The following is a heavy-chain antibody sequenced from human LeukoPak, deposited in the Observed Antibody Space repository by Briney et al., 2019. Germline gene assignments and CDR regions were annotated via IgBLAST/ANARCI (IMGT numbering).Heavy chain of an antibody. CDR1: EFMFSDYW. CDR3: ATYDNWVAGDV. D-gene: IGHD1-1*01. J-gene: IGHJ6*02. Sequence: GGSLRLSCAASEFMFSDYWMSWVRQAPGKGPEWVASINKDGSEEYYADSVKGRFTVSRDNAKNSLFLQMNNLRVEGTAIYYCATYDNWVAGDVWGQGTTVSVSS. CDR2: INKDGSEE. V-gene: IGHV3-7*01.